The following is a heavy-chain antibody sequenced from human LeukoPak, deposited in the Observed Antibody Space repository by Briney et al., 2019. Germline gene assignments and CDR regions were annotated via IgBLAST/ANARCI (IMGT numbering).Heavy chain of an antibody. Sequence: PGRSLRLSCAASGFTFSSYSMNWVRQAPGKGLEWVSYISSSSSTIYYADSVKGRFTISRDNAKNSLYLQMNSLRDEDTAVYYCLPVRGPKRGYFDYWGQGTLVTVSS. V-gene: IGHV3-48*02. CDR3: LPVRGPKRGYFDY. D-gene: IGHD3-10*02. CDR1: GFTFSSYS. CDR2: ISSSSSTI. J-gene: IGHJ4*02.